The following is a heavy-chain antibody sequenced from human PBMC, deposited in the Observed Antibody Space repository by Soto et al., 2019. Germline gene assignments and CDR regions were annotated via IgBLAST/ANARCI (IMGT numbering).Heavy chain of an antibody. V-gene: IGHV1-69*01. J-gene: IGHJ3*02. Sequence: SLKVYCTASGYTFTGYYMHWVRQAPGQGLEWMGGIIPIFGTANYAQKFQGRVTITADESTSTAYMELSSLRSEDTAVYYCARGYCSGGSCFGGNAFDIWGQGTMVTVSS. D-gene: IGHD2-15*01. CDR1: GYTFTGYY. CDR2: IIPIFGTA. CDR3: ARGYCSGGSCFGGNAFDI.